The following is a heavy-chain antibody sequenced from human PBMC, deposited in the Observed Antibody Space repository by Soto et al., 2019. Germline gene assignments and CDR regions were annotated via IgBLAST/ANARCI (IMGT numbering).Heavy chain of an antibody. CDR2: ISSSSSYI. J-gene: IGHJ4*02. Sequence: PGGSLRLSCAASGFTFSSYSTNWVRQAPGKGLEWVSSISSSSSYIYYADSVKGRFTISRDNAKNSLYLQMNSLRAEDTAVYYCARDPSWGSWPFDYWGQGTLVTVSS. D-gene: IGHD6-13*01. V-gene: IGHV3-21*01. CDR1: GFTFSSYS. CDR3: ARDPSWGSWPFDY.